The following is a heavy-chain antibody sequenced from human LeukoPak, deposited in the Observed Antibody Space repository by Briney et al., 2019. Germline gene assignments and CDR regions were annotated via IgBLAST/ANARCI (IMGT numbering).Heavy chain of an antibody. D-gene: IGHD3-10*01. CDR3: ARIVSQRITMVRGVIIWFDP. J-gene: IGHJ5*02. CDR2: IYYSGST. Sequence: SETLSLTCTVSGGSISSYYWSWIRQPSGKGLEWIGYIYYSGSTNYNPSLKSRVTISVDTSKNQFSLKLSSVTAADTAVYYCARIVSQRITMVRGVIIWFDPWGQGTLVTVSS. CDR1: GGSISSYY. V-gene: IGHV4-59*01.